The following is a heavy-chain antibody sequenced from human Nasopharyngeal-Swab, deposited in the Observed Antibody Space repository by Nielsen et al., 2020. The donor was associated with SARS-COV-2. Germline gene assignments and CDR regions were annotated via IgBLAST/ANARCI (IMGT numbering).Heavy chain of an antibody. J-gene: IGHJ4*02. CDR1: GGSISSYY. D-gene: IGHD3-22*01. V-gene: IGHV4-59*01. CDR2: IYYSGST. Sequence: SETLSLTYTVSGGSISSYYWSWIRQPPGKGLEWIGYIYYSGSTNYNPSLKSRVTISVDTSKNQFSLKLSSVTAADTAVYYCARDVYDSSGYYYQDYWGQGTLVTVSS. CDR3: ARDVYDSSGYYYQDY.